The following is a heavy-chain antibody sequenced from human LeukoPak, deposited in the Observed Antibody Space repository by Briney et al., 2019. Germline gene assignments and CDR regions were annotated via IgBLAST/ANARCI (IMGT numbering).Heavy chain of an antibody. D-gene: IGHD3-22*01. CDR3: ARAPTHYYDSSGSLDY. CDR2: INSDGSST. CDR1: GFTFSSYW. J-gene: IGHJ4*02. Sequence: PGRSLRLSCAASGFTFSSYWMHWVRQAPGKGLVWVSRINSDGSSTSYADSVKGRFTISRDNAKNTLYLQMSSLRAEDTAVYYCARAPTHYYDSSGSLDYWGQGTLVTVSS. V-gene: IGHV3-74*01.